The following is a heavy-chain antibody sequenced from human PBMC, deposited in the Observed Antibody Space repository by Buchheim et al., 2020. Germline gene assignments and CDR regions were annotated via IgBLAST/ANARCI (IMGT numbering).Heavy chain of an antibody. CDR2: IYTSGST. CDR1: GGSISSYY. Sequence: QVQLQESGPGLVKPSETLSLTCTVPGGSISSYYWSWIRQPAGKGLEWIGRIYTSGSTNYNPSLKSRVTMSVDTSKHPVYLKLSSVTAEDTAVYYCARDAYDFWSGSERGDACDIGGQET. J-gene: IGHJ3*02. CDR3: ARDAYDFWSGSERGDACDI. V-gene: IGHV4-4*07. D-gene: IGHD3-3*01.